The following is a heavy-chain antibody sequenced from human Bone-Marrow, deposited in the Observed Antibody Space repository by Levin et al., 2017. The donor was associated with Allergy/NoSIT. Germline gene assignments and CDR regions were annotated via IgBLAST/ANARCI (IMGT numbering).Heavy chain of an antibody. CDR2: INTDTGHP. V-gene: IGHV7-4-1*02. CDR1: GYSFTAYN. Sequence: NPGESLKISCKASGYSFTAYNMNWVRQAPGQGLEWMGWINTDTGHPTYAPGFTGRFVYSLDTSANTAYLQINHLQPNDTAVYYCARPLFKYDSSGYYDYWGEGTLVAVSS. CDR3: ARPLFKYDSSGYYDY. D-gene: IGHD3-22*01. J-gene: IGHJ4*02.